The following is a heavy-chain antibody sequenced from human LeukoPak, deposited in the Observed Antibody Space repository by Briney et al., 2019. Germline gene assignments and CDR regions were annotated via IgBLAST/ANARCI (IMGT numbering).Heavy chain of an antibody. Sequence: GGSLRLSCAASGFTFSGYWMHWVRQAPGKGLVWVSRIIGDGTSTTYADSVRGRFTISRDNAKNTLYLQMNSLRAEDTAVYYCATIYLSSGLWGQGTLVTVSS. CDR2: IIGDGTST. V-gene: IGHV3-74*01. CDR1: GFTFSGYW. D-gene: IGHD2/OR15-2a*01. CDR3: ATIYLSSGL. J-gene: IGHJ4*02.